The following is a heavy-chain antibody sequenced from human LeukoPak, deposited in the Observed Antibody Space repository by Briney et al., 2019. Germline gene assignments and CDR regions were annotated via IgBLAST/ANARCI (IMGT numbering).Heavy chain of an antibody. V-gene: IGHV3-7*01. CDR1: GFIFSTYW. Sequence: GGSLRLSCAASGFIFSTYWMSWVRQAPGKGLEWVANIKQDGGEEHYVDSVKGRFTISRDNAKNSLYLQMNSLRAEDTAVYYCARGAGYSSGWARFDYWGQGTLVTVSS. CDR2: IKQDGGEE. CDR3: ARGAGYSSGWARFDY. D-gene: IGHD6-19*01. J-gene: IGHJ4*02.